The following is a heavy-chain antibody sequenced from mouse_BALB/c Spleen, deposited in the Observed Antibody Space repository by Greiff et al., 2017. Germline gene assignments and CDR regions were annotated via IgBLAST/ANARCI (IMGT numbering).Heavy chain of an antibody. CDR1: GFNIKDYY. J-gene: IGHJ3*01. D-gene: IGHD2-14*01. CDR3: NRDYRDLFAY. CDR2: IDPENGDT. Sequence: EVMLVESGAELVRSGASVKLSCTASGFNIKDYYMHWVKQRPEQGLEWIGWIDPENGDTEYAPKFQGKATMTADTSSNTAYLQLSSLTSEDTAVYYCNRDYRDLFAYWGQGTLVTVSA. V-gene: IGHV14-4*02.